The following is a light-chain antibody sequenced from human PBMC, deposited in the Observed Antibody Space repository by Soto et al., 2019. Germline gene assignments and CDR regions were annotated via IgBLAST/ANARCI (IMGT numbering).Light chain of an antibody. CDR2: DVS. J-gene: IGLJ2*01. V-gene: IGLV2-14*01. Sequence: QSALTQPASGSGSPGQSITISCTGTSSDVGGYNYVSWYQQHPGKAPKLMIYDVSTRPSGVSNRFSGSKSGNTASLTISGLQAEDEADYYCSSYTSSSTPYVVFGGGTKLTVL. CDR1: SSDVGGYNY. CDR3: SSYTSSSTPYVV.